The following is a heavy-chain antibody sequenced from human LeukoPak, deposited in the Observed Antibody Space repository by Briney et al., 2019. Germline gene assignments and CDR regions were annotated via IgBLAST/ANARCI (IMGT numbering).Heavy chain of an antibody. CDR3: ARGEFRRGSSTGCLV. J-gene: IGHJ4*02. V-gene: IGHV1-24*01. D-gene: IGHD2-2*01. Sequence: ASVKVSCKVSGYTLTELSMHWVRQAPGKGLEWMGGFDPEDGETIYAQKCQGRVTMTRDTSTSTVYMELSNLRSEDTAVYYCARGEFRRGSSTGCLVWGQGTLVTVSS. CDR2: FDPEDGET. CDR1: GYTLTELS.